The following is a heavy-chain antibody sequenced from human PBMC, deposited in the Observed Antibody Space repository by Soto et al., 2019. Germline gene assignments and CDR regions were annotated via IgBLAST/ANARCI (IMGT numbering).Heavy chain of an antibody. D-gene: IGHD5-12*01. CDR3: ARSGYVDNYYYGMDV. CDR1: GYTFTSYG. V-gene: IGHV1-18*01. CDR2: ISAYNGNT. Sequence: ASVKVSCKASGYTFTSYGISWVRQPPGQGLEWMGWISAYNGNTNYAQKLQGRVTMTTDTSTSTAYMELRSLRSDDTAVYYCARSGYVDNYYYGMDVWGQGTTVTVSS. J-gene: IGHJ6*02.